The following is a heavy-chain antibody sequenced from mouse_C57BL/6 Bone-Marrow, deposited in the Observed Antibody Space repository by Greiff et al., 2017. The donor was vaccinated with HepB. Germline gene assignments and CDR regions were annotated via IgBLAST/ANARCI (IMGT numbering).Heavy chain of an antibody. J-gene: IGHJ4*01. CDR1: GYTFTSYW. V-gene: IGHV1-50*01. CDR3: ARERNYGLYAMDY. Sequence: QVQLQQPGAELVKPGASVKLSCEASGYTFTSYWMQWVKQRPGQGLEWIGEIDPSDSYTNYNQKFKGKATLTVDTSSSTAYMQLSSLTSEDSAVYYCARERNYGLYAMDYWGQGTSVTVSS. D-gene: IGHD1-1*01. CDR2: IDPSDSYT.